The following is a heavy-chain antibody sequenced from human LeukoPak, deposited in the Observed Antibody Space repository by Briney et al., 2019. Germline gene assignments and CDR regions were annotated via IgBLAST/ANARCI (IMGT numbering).Heavy chain of an antibody. CDR2: ISDSSSAI. V-gene: IGHV3-48*01. D-gene: IGHD5-12*01. Sequence: GGSLRLSCAPAGFTLSGDSMKWVRQAPGKGLEWVSYISDSSSAIYYADSVRGRFTISRDTAKNSLFLQMNSLRAEDTAVYYCARDGGYSGYDADCWGQGTLVTVSS. J-gene: IGHJ4*02. CDR3: ARDGGYSGYDADC. CDR1: GFTLSGDS.